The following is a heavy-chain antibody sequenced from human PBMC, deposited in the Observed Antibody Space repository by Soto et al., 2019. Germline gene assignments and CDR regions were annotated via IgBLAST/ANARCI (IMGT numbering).Heavy chain of an antibody. V-gene: IGHV4-39*07. D-gene: IGHD6-13*01. Sequence: PSETLSLTCTVSGGSISSSSYYWGWIRQPPGKGLEWIGSIFYSGSTYYNPSLKSRLTISIDTSKNQFSLKLSSVTAADTAVYFCAREYIAVTGNLLDYWGQGTLVTVSS. CDR1: GGSISSSSYY. CDR2: IFYSGST. J-gene: IGHJ4*02. CDR3: AREYIAVTGNLLDY.